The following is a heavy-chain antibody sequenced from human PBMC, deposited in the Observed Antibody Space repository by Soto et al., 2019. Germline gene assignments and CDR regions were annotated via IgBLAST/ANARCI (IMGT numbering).Heavy chain of an antibody. Sequence: QVQLVQSGAEVKKPGSSGKVSCKASGGTFSSYAISWVRQAPGQGLEWMGGIIPIFGTANYAQKFQGRVTITADESTSTAYMELSSLRSEDTAVYYCARQPSYYYDSSGRGYYFDYWGQGTLVTVSS. CDR2: IIPIFGTA. D-gene: IGHD3-22*01. CDR3: ARQPSYYYDSSGRGYYFDY. CDR1: GGTFSSYA. J-gene: IGHJ4*02. V-gene: IGHV1-69*01.